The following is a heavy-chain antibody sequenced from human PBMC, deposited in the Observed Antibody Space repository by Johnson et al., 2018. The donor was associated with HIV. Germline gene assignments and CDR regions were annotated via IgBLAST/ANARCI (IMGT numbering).Heavy chain of an antibody. CDR3: ARDRDGGFAFDI. V-gene: IGHV3-64*01. D-gene: IGHD3-10*01. CDR2: ILPNGDVT. J-gene: IGHJ3*02. CDR1: GFTFSDYY. Sequence: VQLVESGGGLVKPGGSLRLSCAASGFTFSDYYMSWIRQAPGKGLEWVSAILPNGDVTSYSNSVKGRFTVSRDTSKNTFYLQMDSLRGEDIAVYYCARDRDGGFAFDIWGQGTRVTVSS.